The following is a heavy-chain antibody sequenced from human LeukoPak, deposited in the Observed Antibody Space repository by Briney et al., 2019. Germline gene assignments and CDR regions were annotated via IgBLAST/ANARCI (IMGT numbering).Heavy chain of an antibody. V-gene: IGHV4-34*01. CDR1: GGSFSGYY. CDR2: INHSGST. Sequence: PSETLSLTCAVYGGSFSGYYWSWIRQPPGKGLEWIGEINHSGSTNYNPSLKSRVTISVDTSKNQFSLKLSSVTAADTAVYYCARVSGRGGIVGEYNWFDPWGQGTLVTVSS. CDR3: ARVSGRGGIVGEYNWFDP. D-gene: IGHD1-26*01. J-gene: IGHJ5*02.